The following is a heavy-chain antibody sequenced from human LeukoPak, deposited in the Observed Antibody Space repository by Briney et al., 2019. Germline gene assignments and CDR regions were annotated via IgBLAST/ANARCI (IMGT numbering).Heavy chain of an antibody. CDR1: GGSISSSNW. CDR2: IYYSGST. V-gene: IGHV4-30-4*01. CDR3: ARVENAFGSYDILTGYAFDI. Sequence: SESLSLTCAVSGGSISSSNWWSWIRQPPGKGLEWIGYIYYSGSTYYNPSLKSRVTISVDTSKNQFSLKLSSVTAADTAVYYCARVENAFGSYDILTGYAFDIWGQGTMVTVSS. D-gene: IGHD3-9*01. J-gene: IGHJ3*02.